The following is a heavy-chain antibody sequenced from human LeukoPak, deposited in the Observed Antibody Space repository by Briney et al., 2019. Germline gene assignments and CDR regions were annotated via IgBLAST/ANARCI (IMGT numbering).Heavy chain of an antibody. V-gene: IGHV3-30-3*01. CDR2: ISYDGSNK. CDR1: GFTFSSYA. D-gene: IGHD6-19*01. CDR3: ASRPSIAVAGYGPRGAFDI. J-gene: IGHJ3*02. Sequence: PGGSLRLSCAASGFTFSSYAMHWVRQAPGKGLEWVAVISYDGSNKYYADSVKGRFTISRDNSKNTLYLQMNSLRAEDTAVYYCASRPSIAVAGYGPRGAFDIWGQGTMVTVSS.